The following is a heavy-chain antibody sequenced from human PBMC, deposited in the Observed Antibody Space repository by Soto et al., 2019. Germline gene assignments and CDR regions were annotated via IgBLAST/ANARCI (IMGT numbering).Heavy chain of an antibody. J-gene: IGHJ5*01. CDR1: GGSFSGYY. CDR3: ARAEQYCTNRGCIIVCRSGKWFDS. CDR2: INHSGST. Sequence: SETLSLTCAVYGGSFSGYYWSWIRQPPGKGLEWIGEINHSGSTNYNPSLKSRVTISVDTSKNQFSLKLSSVTAADTAVYYCARAEQYCTNRGCIIVCRSGKWFDSWGEGTLVTVS. V-gene: IGHV4-34*01. D-gene: IGHD2-8*01.